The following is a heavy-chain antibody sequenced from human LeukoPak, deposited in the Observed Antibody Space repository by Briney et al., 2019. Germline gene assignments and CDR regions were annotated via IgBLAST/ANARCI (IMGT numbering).Heavy chain of an antibody. CDR3: ARYSSARNAFDI. D-gene: IGHD6-19*01. V-gene: IGHV1-2*06. J-gene: IGHJ3*02. Sequence: ASVKVSCKASGYTFTGYYMHWVRQAPGQGLEWMGRINPNSGGTNYAQKFQGRVTMTRDTSISTAYMELSRLRSGDTAVYYCARYSSARNAFDIWGQGTMVTVSS. CDR1: GYTFTGYY. CDR2: INPNSGGT.